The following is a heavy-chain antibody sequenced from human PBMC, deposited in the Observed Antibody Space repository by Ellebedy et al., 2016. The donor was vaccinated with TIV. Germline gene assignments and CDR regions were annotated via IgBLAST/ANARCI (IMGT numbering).Heavy chain of an antibody. Sequence: GESLKISCAASGFSFRSYWMSWVRQAPGKGLEWVANIYQDGGVQYYVDSVKGRFTISRDNADNSLFLQMTSLRAEDTAVYYCARRGSYGDYAVQINSWFDTWGRGTLVAVSS. J-gene: IGHJ5*02. CDR2: IYQDGGVQ. CDR1: GFSFRSYW. V-gene: IGHV3-7*01. CDR3: ARRGSYGDYAVQINSWFDT. D-gene: IGHD4-17*01.